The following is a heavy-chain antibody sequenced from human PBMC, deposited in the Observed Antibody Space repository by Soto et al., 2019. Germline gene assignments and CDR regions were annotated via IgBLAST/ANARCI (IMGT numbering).Heavy chain of an antibody. CDR1: GYPFSAFD. D-gene: IGHD2-15*01. J-gene: IGHJ4*02. Sequence: QVQLVQSGAEVKKPGASVKVSCEGSGYPFSAFDINWVRQAGGQGLEWMGWMNPDSGDTAFAQRFQDRITMTRSTSISTAYMELSRLTSDDTAVYFCVRQPGGVATPGDDYWGQGTLVTVSS. CDR2: MNPDSGDT. V-gene: IGHV1-8*01. CDR3: VRQPGGVATPGDDY.